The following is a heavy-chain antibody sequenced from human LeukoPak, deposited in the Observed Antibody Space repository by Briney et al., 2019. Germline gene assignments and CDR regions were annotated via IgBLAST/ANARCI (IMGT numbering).Heavy chain of an antibody. Sequence: SQTLSLTCTVSGGSISSGGYYWSWIRQPAGKGLEWIGRIYTSGSTNYNPSLKSRVTISVDTSKNQFSLKLSSVTAADTAVYYCARLYSYGSLYYFDYWGQGTLVTVSS. CDR1: GGSISSGGYY. J-gene: IGHJ4*02. V-gene: IGHV4-61*02. D-gene: IGHD5-18*01. CDR2: IYTSGST. CDR3: ARLYSYGSLYYFDY.